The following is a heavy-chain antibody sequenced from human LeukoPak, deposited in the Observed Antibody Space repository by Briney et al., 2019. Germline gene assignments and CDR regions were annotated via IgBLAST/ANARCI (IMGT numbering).Heavy chain of an antibody. D-gene: IGHD3-9*01. CDR2: ISWNSGSI. V-gene: IGHV3-9*01. CDR3: AKSPAYYDILTGYYDY. CDR1: GFTFSSYS. Sequence: GGSLRLSCAASGFTFSSYSMNWVRQAPGKGLEWVSGISWNSGSIGYADSVKGRFTISRDNAKNSLYLQMNSLRAEDTALYYCAKSPAYYDILTGYYDYWGQGTLVTVSS. J-gene: IGHJ4*02.